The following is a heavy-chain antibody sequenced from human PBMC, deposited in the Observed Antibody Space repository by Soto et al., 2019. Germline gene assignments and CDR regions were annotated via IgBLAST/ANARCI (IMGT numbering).Heavy chain of an antibody. J-gene: IGHJ6*02. CDR2: IVVGSGNT. CDR1: GFTFTSSA. CDR3: AAPAGRFGEQVYYYYGMDV. Sequence: VASVKVSCKASGFTFTSSAVQWVRQARGQRLEWIGWIVVGSGNTNYAQKFQERVTITRDMSTSTAYMELSSLRSEDTAVHYCAAPAGRFGEQVYYYYGMDVWGQGTTVTVSS. D-gene: IGHD3-10*01. V-gene: IGHV1-58*01.